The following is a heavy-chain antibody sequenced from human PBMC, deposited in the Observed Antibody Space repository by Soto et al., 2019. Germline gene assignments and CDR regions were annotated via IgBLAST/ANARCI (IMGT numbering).Heavy chain of an antibody. D-gene: IGHD2-15*01. Sequence: PGGSLRLSCAASGFTFSSYGMHWVRQAPGKGLEWVAVISYDGGNKYYADSVKGRFTISRDNSKNTLYLQMNSLRAEDTAVYYCAKGGVVVAANFDYWGQGTLVTVSS. CDR1: GFTFSSYG. CDR3: AKGGVVVAANFDY. V-gene: IGHV3-30*18. J-gene: IGHJ4*02. CDR2: ISYDGGNK.